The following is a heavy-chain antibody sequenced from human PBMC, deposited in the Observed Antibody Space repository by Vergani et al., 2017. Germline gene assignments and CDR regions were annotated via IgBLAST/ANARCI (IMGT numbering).Heavy chain of an antibody. D-gene: IGHD3-10*01. Sequence: EVQLLESGGGLVQPGGSLRLSCAASGFTFSSYAMSWVRQAPGKGLEWVSAISGSGGSTYYADSVKGRFTISRDNSKNTLYLQMNSLRAEDTAVYYCARSAAAMVRGVSYFDPWGQGTLVTVSS. J-gene: IGHJ5*02. V-gene: IGHV3-23*01. CDR3: ARSAAAMVRGVSYFDP. CDR2: ISGSGGST. CDR1: GFTFSSYA.